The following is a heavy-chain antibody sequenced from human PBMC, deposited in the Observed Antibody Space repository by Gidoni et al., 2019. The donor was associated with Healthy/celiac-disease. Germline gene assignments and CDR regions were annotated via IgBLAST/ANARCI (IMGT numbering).Heavy chain of an antibody. V-gene: IGHV3-30*04. Sequence: VQLVESGVCVGQPGRSLRLPCPSSGFTFSSHGLHWVRQAPGKGREWVAVIAYDGSNKYYAGSVKGRFTISRENSKNTLYLQMNSRRAEDTAVYYCARDRIAARPLSYYYYGMDVWGQGTTVTVSS. D-gene: IGHD6-6*01. CDR1: GFTFSSHG. J-gene: IGHJ6*02. CDR2: IAYDGSNK. CDR3: ARDRIAARPLSYYYYGMDV.